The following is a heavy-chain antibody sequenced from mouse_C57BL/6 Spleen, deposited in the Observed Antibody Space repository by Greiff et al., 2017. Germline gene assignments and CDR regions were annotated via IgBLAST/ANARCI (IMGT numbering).Heavy chain of an antibody. J-gene: IGHJ4*01. CDR2: INPSSGYT. V-gene: IGHV1-4*01. Sequence: QVQLQQSGAELERPGASVKMSCKASGYTFTSYTMHWVKQRPGQGLEWIGYINPSSGYTKYNQKFKDKATLTADKSSSTAYMQLSSLTSEDSAVYYCARSGGTGAMDYWGQGTSVTVSS. CDR1: GYTFTSYT. CDR3: ARSGGTGAMDY. D-gene: IGHD4-1*01.